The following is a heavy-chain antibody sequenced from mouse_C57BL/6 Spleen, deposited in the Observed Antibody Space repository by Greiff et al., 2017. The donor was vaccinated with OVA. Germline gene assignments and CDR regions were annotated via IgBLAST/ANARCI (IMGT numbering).Heavy chain of an antibody. Sequence: EVKLMESEGGLVQPGSSMKLSCTASGFTFSDYYMAWVRQVPEKGLEWVANINYDGSSTYYLDSLKSRFIISRDNAKNILYLQMSSLKSEDTATYYCARVSNWDFDVWGTGTTVTVSS. J-gene: IGHJ1*03. CDR1: GFTFSDYY. CDR2: INYDGSST. CDR3: ARVSNWDFDV. V-gene: IGHV5-16*01.